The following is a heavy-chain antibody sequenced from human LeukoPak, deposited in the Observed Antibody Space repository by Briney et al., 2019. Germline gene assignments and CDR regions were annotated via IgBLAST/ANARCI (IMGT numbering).Heavy chain of an antibody. J-gene: IGHJ4*02. D-gene: IGHD2-15*01. CDR2: ISSRSTYI. V-gene: IGHV3-21*01. CDR1: GFTFDDFA. CDR3: ARVPSDIVVVEPATPDF. Sequence: PGGSLRLSCAASGFTFDDFAMHWVRQAPGKGLEWVSSISSRSTYIYYADSVRGRFTISRDNAKNSLYLQLNSLRADDTAVYYCARVPSDIVVVEPATPDFWGQGTLVTVSS.